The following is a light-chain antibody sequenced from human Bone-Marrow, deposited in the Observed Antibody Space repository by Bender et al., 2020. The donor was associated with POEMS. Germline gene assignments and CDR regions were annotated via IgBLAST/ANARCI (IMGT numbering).Light chain of an antibody. J-gene: IGLJ2*01. CDR3: SSYTINTTWV. CDR2: GVS. CDR1: GSDFGDFDS. V-gene: IGLV2-14*01. Sequence: QSALTQPASVSGSPGQSITISCSGTGSDFGDFDSVSWYQQPPGKAPKLIIFGVSHRPSGVSIRFSGSKSGNTASLTISGLQAEDEADYYCSSYTINTTWVFGGGTKLTVL.